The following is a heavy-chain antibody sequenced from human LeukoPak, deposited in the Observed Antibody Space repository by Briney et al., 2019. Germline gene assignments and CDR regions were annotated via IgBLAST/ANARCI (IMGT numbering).Heavy chain of an antibody. V-gene: IGHV3-23*01. CDR2: ISGSGGST. D-gene: IGHD3-10*01. CDR3: ARALSLWSGVGNYYYYGMDV. CDR1: SGFA. J-gene: IGHJ6*02. Sequence: GGSLRLSCAAFSGFAMSWVRQAPGKGLEWVSAISGSGGSTYYADSVKGRFTISRDNAKNSLYLQMNSLRAGDTAVYYCARALSLWSGVGNYYYYGMDVWGQGTTVTVSS.